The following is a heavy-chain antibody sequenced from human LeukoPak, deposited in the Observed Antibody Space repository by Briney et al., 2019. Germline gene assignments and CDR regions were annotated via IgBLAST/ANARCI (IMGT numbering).Heavy chain of an antibody. D-gene: IGHD3-22*01. Sequence: GASVKVSCKASGCTFTANYMHWVRQAPGQGLEWMGWLNPNSGGTSYAQRFQGRVTMTRDTSISTAYMELSRLRSDDTAVYYCARANYFDTSGSWNWGQGTLVTVSS. J-gene: IGHJ4*02. CDR1: GCTFTANY. V-gene: IGHV1-2*02. CDR3: ARANYFDTSGSWN. CDR2: LNPNSGGT.